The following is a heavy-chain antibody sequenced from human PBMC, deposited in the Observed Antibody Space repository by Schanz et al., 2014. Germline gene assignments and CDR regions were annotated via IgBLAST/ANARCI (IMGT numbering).Heavy chain of an antibody. CDR2: ISYDGSNK. CDR1: GFTFSSYA. D-gene: IGHD6-19*01. J-gene: IGHJ6*02. V-gene: IGHV3-30*04. Sequence: QVQLVESGGGVVQPGRSLRLSCAASGFTFSSYAMHWVRQAPDKGLEWVAVISYDGSNKYYADSVKGRFTISRDNSKNTLYLQMNSLRAEDTAVYYCAREKESVAARGYYYYYGMDVWGQGTTVTVSS. CDR3: AREKESVAARGYYYYYGMDV.